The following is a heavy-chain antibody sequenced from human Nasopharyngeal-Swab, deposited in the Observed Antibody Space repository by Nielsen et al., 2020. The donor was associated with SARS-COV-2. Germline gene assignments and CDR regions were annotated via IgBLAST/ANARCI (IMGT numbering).Heavy chain of an antibody. V-gene: IGHV3-21*01. CDR2: ISSSSSYI. CDR3: ARGQVIAAAGTMRFDP. J-gene: IGHJ5*02. D-gene: IGHD6-13*01. Sequence: GESLKISCAASGFTFSSYSMNWVRQAPGKGLEWVSSISSSSSYIYYADSVNGRFTISRDNAKNSLYLQMNSLRAEDTAVYYCARGQVIAAAGTMRFDPWGQGTLVTVSS. CDR1: GFTFSSYS.